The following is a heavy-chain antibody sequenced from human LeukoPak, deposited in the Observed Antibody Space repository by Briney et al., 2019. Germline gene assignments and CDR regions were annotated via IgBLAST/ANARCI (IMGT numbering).Heavy chain of an antibody. D-gene: IGHD3-22*01. CDR2: FDPEDGET. J-gene: IGHJ4*02. V-gene: IGHV1-24*01. CDR3: ATDGLYYYDSSGYYY. Sequence: ASVKVSCKVSGYILTELSMHWVRQAPGKGLEWMGGFDPEDGETIYAQKFQGRVTMTEDTSTDTAYMELSSLRSENTAVYYCATDGLYYYDSSGYYYWGQGTLVTVSS. CDR1: GYILTELS.